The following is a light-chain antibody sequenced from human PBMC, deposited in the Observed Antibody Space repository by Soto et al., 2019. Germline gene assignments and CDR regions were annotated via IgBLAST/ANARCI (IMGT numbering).Light chain of an antibody. CDR2: TNN. CDR3: AAWDDSLNGHV. Sequence: QSVLTQPPSASGTPGQRVTISCSGSNSNIRGNTVNWYQQLPGTAPKLLIYTNNQRPSGVPDRFSGSKSDTSASLAISGLQSEDEADYYCAAWDDSLNGHVFGTGTKVTVL. V-gene: IGLV1-44*01. CDR1: NSNIRGNT. J-gene: IGLJ1*01.